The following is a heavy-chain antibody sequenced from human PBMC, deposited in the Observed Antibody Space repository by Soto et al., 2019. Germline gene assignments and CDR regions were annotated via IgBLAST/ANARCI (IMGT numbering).Heavy chain of an antibody. CDR3: ARVGGINWFDP. Sequence: SETLSLTCAVYGGSFSGYYWTWIRQPPGTGLEWIGEINHSGSTNYNPSLKSRVTISVDTSKNQFSLKLTSVTAADTAVYYCARVGGINWFDPRGQGTLVTVSS. D-gene: IGHD3-16*01. CDR1: GGSFSGYY. J-gene: IGHJ5*02. CDR2: INHSGST. V-gene: IGHV4-34*01.